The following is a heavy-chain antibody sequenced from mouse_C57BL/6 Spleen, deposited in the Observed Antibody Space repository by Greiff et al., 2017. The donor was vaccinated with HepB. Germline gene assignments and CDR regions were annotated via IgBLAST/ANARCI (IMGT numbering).Heavy chain of an antibody. D-gene: IGHD2-1*01. CDR3: ARNGNYVLDY. J-gene: IGHJ2*03. CDR1: GYTFTSYW. V-gene: IGHV1-50*01. Sequence: QVQLQQPGAELVKPGASVKLSCKASGYTFTSYWMQWVKQRPGQGLEWIGEFEPSDSNTNYNQKFKVKATLTVDTSSSTAYVQLSSLTSEDSAVYYCARNGNYVLDYGGQGTRLTVS. CDR2: FEPSDSNT.